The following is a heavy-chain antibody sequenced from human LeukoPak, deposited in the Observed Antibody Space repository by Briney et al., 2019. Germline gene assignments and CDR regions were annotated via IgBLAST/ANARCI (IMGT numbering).Heavy chain of an antibody. Sequence: SETLSLTCTVSGGSISSSSYYWGWIRQPPGKGLEWIGSIYYSGSTYYNPSLKSRVTISVDTSKNQFSLKLSSVTAADTAVYYCARLEQQPSRFDYWGQGTLVTVSS. CDR2: IYYSGST. V-gene: IGHV4-39*01. CDR3: ARLEQQPSRFDY. J-gene: IGHJ4*02. D-gene: IGHD6-13*01. CDR1: GGSISSSSYY.